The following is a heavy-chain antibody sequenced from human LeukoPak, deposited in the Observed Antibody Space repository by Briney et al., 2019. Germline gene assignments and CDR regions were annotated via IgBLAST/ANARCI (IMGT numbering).Heavy chain of an antibody. CDR2: ISYDGSNK. D-gene: IGHD6-13*01. J-gene: IGHJ4*02. V-gene: IGHV3-30*04. CDR1: GFTFSSYA. CDR3: ARDMYSSSWGPDY. Sequence: GGSLRLSCAASGFTFSSYAMHWVRQAPGKGLEWVAVISYDGSNKYYADSVKGRFTISRDNSKNTLYLQMNSLRAEDTAVYYCARDMYSSSWGPDYWGQGTLVTVSS.